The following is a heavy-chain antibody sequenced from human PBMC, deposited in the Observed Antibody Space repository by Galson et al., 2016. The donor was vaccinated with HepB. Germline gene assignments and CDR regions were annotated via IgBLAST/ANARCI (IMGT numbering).Heavy chain of an antibody. J-gene: IGHJ6*02. CDR3: SKDPSTPKYCSNTSCHGMDV. CDR1: GFTFSSYS. Sequence: SLRLSCAASGFTFSSYSMNWVRQAPGKGLEWVSYISSSSSTIYYADSVKGRFTTSRDNAKNSLYLQMNSLRDEDTAVYYCSKDPSTPKYCSNTSCHGMDVWGQGTTVAVSS. CDR2: ISSSSSTI. D-gene: IGHD2-2*01. V-gene: IGHV3-48*02.